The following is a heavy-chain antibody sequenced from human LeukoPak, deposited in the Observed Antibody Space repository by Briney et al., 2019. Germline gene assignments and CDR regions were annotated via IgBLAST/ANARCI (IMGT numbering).Heavy chain of an antibody. D-gene: IGHD5-18*01. V-gene: IGHV3-15*01. CDR1: GFTFSNAW. J-gene: IGHJ6*03. Sequence: GGSLRLSCAASGFTFSNAWMSWVRQAPGKGLEWVGRIKSKTDGGTTDYAAPVKGRFTISRDDSKNTLYLQMNSLRAEDTAVYYCARLPRTAMYPHYYYYYMDVWGKGTTVTISS. CDR2: IKSKTDGGTT. CDR3: ARLPRTAMYPHYYYYYMDV.